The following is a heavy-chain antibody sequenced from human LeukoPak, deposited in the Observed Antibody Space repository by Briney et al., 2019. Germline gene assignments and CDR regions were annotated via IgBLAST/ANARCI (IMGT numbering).Heavy chain of an antibody. CDR1: GFTFSSYS. Sequence: GGSLRLSCAASGFTFSSYSMNWVRQAPGKGLEWVSSISSSSSYIYYADSVKGRFTISRDNAKNSLYLQMNSLRAEDTAVYYCARALAFGEIRVFDIWGQGTMVTVSS. CDR2: ISSSSSYI. J-gene: IGHJ3*02. V-gene: IGHV3-21*01. D-gene: IGHD3-10*01. CDR3: ARALAFGEIRVFDI.